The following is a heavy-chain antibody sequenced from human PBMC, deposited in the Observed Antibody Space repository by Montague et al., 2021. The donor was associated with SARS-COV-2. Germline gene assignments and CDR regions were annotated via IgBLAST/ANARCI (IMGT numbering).Heavy chain of an antibody. CDR2: IFHWGST. CDR1: GGSISTYN. D-gene: IGHD2-15*01. J-gene: IGHJ6*02. Sequence: SETRSLTCTVSGGSISTYNWRWIRQPPGKGLEWIGEIFHWGSTNYNPPFKSRVTILIDKYTNQLSLKLSSVTAAATAVYYCARILGFCSGANCYSSGMDVWGQGTTVTVSS. CDR3: ARILGFCSGANCYSSGMDV. V-gene: IGHV4-59*12.